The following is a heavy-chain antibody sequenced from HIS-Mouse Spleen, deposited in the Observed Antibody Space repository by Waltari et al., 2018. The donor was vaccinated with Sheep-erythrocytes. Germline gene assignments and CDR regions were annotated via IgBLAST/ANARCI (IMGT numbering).Heavy chain of an antibody. CDR2: IYYSGST. D-gene: IGHD1-26*01. CDR3: ARLELGQFDY. J-gene: IGHJ4*02. V-gene: IGHV4-59*08. Sequence: QVQLQESGPGLVKPSETLSLTCTVSGGSISSYYWSWIRQPPGKGLEWIGYIYYSGSTNSSPSRKRRVTISVDTSKNQFSLKLSSVTAADTAVYYCARLELGQFDYWGQGTLVTVSS. CDR1: GGSISSYY.